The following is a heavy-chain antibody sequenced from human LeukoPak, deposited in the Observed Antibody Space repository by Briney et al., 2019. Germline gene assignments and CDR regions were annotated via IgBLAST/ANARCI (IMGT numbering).Heavy chain of an antibody. CDR2: ISGSDTGT. V-gene: IGHV3-23*01. CDR3: AKDQTMGWYFDL. J-gene: IGHJ2*01. D-gene: IGHD4/OR15-4a*01. CDR1: GFTFSSFD. Sequence: GRPLRLSCVRSGFTFSSFDMRCVRQPPGKALEWLSGISGSDTGTYYADSVKGRVTISRDNSKSRLFLQITSLRADDTAVYYCAKDQTMGWYFDLWGRGTLVTVSS.